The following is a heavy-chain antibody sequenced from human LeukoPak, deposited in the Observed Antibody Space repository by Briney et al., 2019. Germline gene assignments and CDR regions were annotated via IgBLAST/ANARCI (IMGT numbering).Heavy chain of an antibody. V-gene: IGHV4-4*02. CDR3: ARLEYGSGSYSYFDY. J-gene: IGHJ4*02. D-gene: IGHD3-10*01. CDR1: GGSISSSNW. CDR2: IYHSGST. Sequence: SETLSLTCTVSGGSISSSNWWSWVRQPPGKGLEWIGEIYHSGSTNYNPSLKSRVTILVDKSKNQFSLKLSSVTAADTAEYYCARLEYGSGSYSYFDYWGQGTLVTVSS.